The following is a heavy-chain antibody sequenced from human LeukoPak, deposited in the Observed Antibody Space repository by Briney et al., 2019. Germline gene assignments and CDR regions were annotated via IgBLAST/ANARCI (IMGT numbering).Heavy chain of an antibody. CDR3: AKDLNSWYSFDY. Sequence: GGSLRLSCAASGFTFSSYGMHWVRQAPGKGLEWVAVISHDGSQKFYADSVKGRITISRDNSKNTVYLQMNSLRAEDTAVYCCAKDLNSWYSFDYWGQGNLVTVSS. D-gene: IGHD6-13*01. CDR2: ISHDGSQK. V-gene: IGHV3-30*18. CDR1: GFTFSSYG. J-gene: IGHJ4*02.